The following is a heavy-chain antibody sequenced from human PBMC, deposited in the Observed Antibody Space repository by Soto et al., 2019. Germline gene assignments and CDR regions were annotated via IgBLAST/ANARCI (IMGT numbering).Heavy chain of an antibody. CDR1: GFTFGTYA. V-gene: IGHV3-23*01. Sequence: EGQLLESGGGLVQPGGSLRLSCAASGFTFGTYAMIWVRQAPGRGLEWVSAISGSGGSAYYADSVKGRFTISRDNSINTLYLQMNSLRAEDTALYYCAKEPYSDFWSAYYYFDYWGQGTLVTVSS. D-gene: IGHD3-3*01. J-gene: IGHJ4*02. CDR2: ISGSGGSA. CDR3: AKEPYSDFWSAYYYFDY.